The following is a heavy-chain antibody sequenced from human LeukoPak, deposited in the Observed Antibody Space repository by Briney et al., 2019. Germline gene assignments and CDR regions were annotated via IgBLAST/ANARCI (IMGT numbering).Heavy chain of an antibody. J-gene: IGHJ4*02. Sequence: GGSLRLSCAASGFTFSSYSMNWVRQAPGKGLEWVSSISSSSSYIYYADSVKGRFTISRDNAKNSLYLQMNSLRAEDTAVYYCARDPIAAAANGGDYWGQGTLVTVSS. CDR1: GFTFSSYS. CDR3: ARDPIAAAANGGDY. D-gene: IGHD6-13*01. V-gene: IGHV3-21*01. CDR2: ISSSSSYI.